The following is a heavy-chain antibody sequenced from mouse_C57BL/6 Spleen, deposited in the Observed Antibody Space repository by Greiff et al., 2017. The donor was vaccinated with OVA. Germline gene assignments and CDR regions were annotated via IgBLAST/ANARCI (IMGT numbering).Heavy chain of an antibody. V-gene: IGHV1-82*01. CDR2: IYPGDGDP. Sequence: QVQLQQSGPELVKPGASVKISCKASGYAFSSSWMNWVKQRPGKGLEWIGRIYPGDGDPNSNGKFKGKATLTADKSSSTAYMQLSSLTSEDSAVYFCARGGPPAMDYWGQGTSVTVSS. J-gene: IGHJ4*01. CDR1: GYAFSSSW. CDR3: ARGGPPAMDY.